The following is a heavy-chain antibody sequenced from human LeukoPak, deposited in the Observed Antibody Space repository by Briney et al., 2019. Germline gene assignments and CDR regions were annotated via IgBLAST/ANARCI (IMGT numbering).Heavy chain of an antibody. CDR3: ARDYRIGMVTYLMGY. D-gene: IGHD5-18*01. J-gene: IGHJ4*02. CDR1: GFTFRSYG. CDR2: IWSDGSNK. V-gene: IGHV3-33*01. Sequence: PGGSLRLSCAASGFTFRSYGMHWVRQAPGKGLEWVAVIWSDGSNKFYADSMKGRFTISRDNSKNTLYLQMNSLRAEDTAVYYCARDYRIGMVTYLMGYWGQGTLVTVSS.